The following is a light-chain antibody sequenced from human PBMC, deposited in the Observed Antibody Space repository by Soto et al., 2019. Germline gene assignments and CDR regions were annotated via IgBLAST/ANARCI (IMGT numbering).Light chain of an antibody. CDR3: QQYDSYPRA. J-gene: IGKJ1*01. Sequence: TTSATTLSASVATRVTITCRASQSISSWLAWYQQKQGKAPKLLIYDASSWESGVPARFSGSGSGTELTITISSLEPEDFEAYYCQQYDSYPRAFGQGTKVDIK. CDR1: QSISSW. V-gene: IGKV1-5*01. CDR2: DAS.